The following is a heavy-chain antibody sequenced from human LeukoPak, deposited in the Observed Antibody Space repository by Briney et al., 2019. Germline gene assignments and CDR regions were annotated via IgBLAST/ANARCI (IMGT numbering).Heavy chain of an antibody. CDR3: ARGIAYMDV. D-gene: IGHD3-16*02. Sequence: ASVKVSCKASGYTFTNYGINWGRQAPGQGLEWMGWRNPNSGKTGYAQAFQGRVTISRNTSISTSYMELRSLRSEDTAVDYCARGIAYMDVWGKGTTVTVSS. CDR2: RNPNSGKT. V-gene: IGHV1-8*01. J-gene: IGHJ6*03. CDR1: GYTFTNYG.